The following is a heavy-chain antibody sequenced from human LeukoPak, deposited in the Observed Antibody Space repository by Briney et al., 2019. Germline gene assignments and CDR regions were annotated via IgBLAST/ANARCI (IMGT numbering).Heavy chain of an antibody. Sequence: SETLSLTCTVSGASISSYYWSWIRQSPGKGLVWIGYIYNSGSTNYNTSLKSRVNIAVDTSRNQFSLKLTSVTAADTAVYYCARSENVATATGWFERWGKRTMVTV. CDR2: IYNSGST. D-gene: IGHD1-26*01. V-gene: IGHV4-59*01. J-gene: IGHJ5*02. CDR3: ARSENVATATGWFER. CDR1: GASISSYY.